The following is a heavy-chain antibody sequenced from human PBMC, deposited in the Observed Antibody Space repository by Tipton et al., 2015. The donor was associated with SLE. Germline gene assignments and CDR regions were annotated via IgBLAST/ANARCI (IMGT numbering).Heavy chain of an antibody. J-gene: IGHJ4*02. CDR3: ATAGRTTWLDY. CDR2: ISYDGSNK. Sequence: SLRLSCAATGFTFSGYAMHWVRQAPGKGLEWVAVISYDGSNKYYADSVKGRFTISRDNSKNTLYLQMNSLRAEDTAIYYCATAGRTTWLDYWGQGTLVTVSS. CDR1: GFTFSGYA. V-gene: IGHV3-30*04. D-gene: IGHD2-2*01.